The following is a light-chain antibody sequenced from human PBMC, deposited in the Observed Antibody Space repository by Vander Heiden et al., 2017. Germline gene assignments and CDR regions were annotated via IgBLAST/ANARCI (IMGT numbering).Light chain of an antibody. Sequence: EIVLTQSAGTLSLSPGERATLSCRASQSVSSSDLAWYQQKPGQAPRLLIYGASSRATGIPDMFSGSGSGTDFTLTISRLEPEDFAVYYCQQYGSSPKTFGQGTKVEIK. V-gene: IGKV3-20*01. CDR1: QSVSSSD. J-gene: IGKJ1*01. CDR2: GAS. CDR3: QQYGSSPKT.